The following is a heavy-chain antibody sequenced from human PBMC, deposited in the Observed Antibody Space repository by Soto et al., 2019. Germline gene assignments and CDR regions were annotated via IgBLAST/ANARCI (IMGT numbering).Heavy chain of an antibody. CDR3: ARDLGYCRSGTCYRESFDP. CDR2: VRGDNGHT. D-gene: IGHD2-15*01. J-gene: IGHJ5*02. V-gene: IGHV1-18*01. CDR1: GYTLTTHG. Sequence: QVQLVQSGAEVKKPGASVKVSCKASGYTLTTHGISWVRQVPGQGLEWMGWVRGDNGHTNYAQSLQGRVTMTTDTSTNTAYMELRSLRSDDTAVYYCARDLGYCRSGTCYRESFDPWGQGTLVTLSS.